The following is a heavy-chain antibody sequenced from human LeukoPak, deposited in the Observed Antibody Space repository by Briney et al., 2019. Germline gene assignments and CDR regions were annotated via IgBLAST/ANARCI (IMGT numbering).Heavy chain of an antibody. D-gene: IGHD3-16*01. Sequence: PGGSLRLSCAASGFPFNSFSMHWVRQAPGKGLVWVSNVNEYSTTIRYADSVKGRFTFSRDNAKSILYLQMKNLRADDTAMYFCARGGVKPVDHWGQGTLVTVSS. J-gene: IGHJ4*02. CDR2: VNEYSTTI. V-gene: IGHV3-74*01. CDR1: GFPFNSFS. CDR3: ARGGVKPVDH.